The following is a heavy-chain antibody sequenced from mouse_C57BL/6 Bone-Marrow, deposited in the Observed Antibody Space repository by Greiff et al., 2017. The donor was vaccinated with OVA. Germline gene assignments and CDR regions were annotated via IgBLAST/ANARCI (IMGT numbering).Heavy chain of an antibody. J-gene: IGHJ2*01. Sequence: EVQLQESGPGLVKPSQSLSLTCSVTGYSITSGYYWNWIRQFPGNKLEWMGYISYDGSNNYNPSLKNRISITRDTSKNQFFLKLNSVTTEDTATYYCARDGIYYYGSSYVGYWGQGTTLTVSS. V-gene: IGHV3-6*01. D-gene: IGHD1-1*01. CDR3: ARDGIYYYGSSYVGY. CDR1: GYSITSGYY. CDR2: ISYDGSN.